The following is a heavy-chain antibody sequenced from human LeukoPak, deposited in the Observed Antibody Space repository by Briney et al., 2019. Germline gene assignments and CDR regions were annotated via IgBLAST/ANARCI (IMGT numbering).Heavy chain of an antibody. Sequence: PSETLSLTCTVSGGSISSYYWSWIRQPPGKGLEWIGYIYYSGSTNYNPSPKSRVTISVDTSKNQFSLKLSSVTAADTAVYYCARVTFWSGYSLFDYWGQGTLVTVSS. CDR1: GGSISSYY. CDR2: IYYSGST. CDR3: ARVTFWSGYSLFDY. V-gene: IGHV4-59*01. D-gene: IGHD3-3*01. J-gene: IGHJ4*02.